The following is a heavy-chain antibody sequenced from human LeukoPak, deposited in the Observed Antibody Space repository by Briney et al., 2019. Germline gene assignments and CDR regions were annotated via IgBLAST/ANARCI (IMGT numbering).Heavy chain of an antibody. J-gene: IGHJ6*03. CDR3: ARGSHSNKPSYYYMDV. D-gene: IGHD1-14*01. V-gene: IGHV3-48*04. CDR2: ISSSGSTI. Sequence: HPGGSLRLSCAASGFTFSSYWMHWVRQAPGKGLEWVSYISSSGSTIYYADSVKGRFTISRDNAKNSLYLQMNSLRAEDTAVYYCARGSHSNKPSYYYMDVWGKGTTVTVSS. CDR1: GFTFSSYW.